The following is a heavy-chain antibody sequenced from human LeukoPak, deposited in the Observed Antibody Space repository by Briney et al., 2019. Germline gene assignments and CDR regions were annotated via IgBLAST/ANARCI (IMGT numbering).Heavy chain of an antibody. CDR1: GFTFSSYA. CDR2: ISGSGGST. V-gene: IGHV3-23*01. Sequence: GGSLRLPCAASGFTFSSYAMSWVRQAPGKGLEWVSAISGSGGSTYYADSVKGRFTISRDNSKNTLYLQMNSLRAEDTAVYYCARSRIDILTGYYPYYFDYWGQGTLVTVSS. J-gene: IGHJ4*02. D-gene: IGHD3-9*01. CDR3: ARSRIDILTGYYPYYFDY.